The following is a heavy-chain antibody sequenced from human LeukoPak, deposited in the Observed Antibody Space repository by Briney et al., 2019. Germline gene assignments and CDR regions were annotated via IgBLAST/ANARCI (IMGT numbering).Heavy chain of an antibody. V-gene: IGHV3-74*03. D-gene: IGHD2-15*01. CDR3: ARSKCSYSTDAFDI. Sequence: PVGSPRLSCVHPLYTLRSHWIHWVPPTPGEGLGRVSRINGVRSNTTYAVSVKGPFTISRYNTKSTLYLQMISLKAEDTAVYHCARSKCSYSTDAFDIWGQGTMVTVSS. CDR2: INGVRSNT. CDR1: LYTLRSHW. J-gene: IGHJ3*02.